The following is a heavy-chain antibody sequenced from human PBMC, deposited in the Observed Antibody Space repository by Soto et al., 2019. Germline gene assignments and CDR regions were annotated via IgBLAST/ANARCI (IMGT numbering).Heavy chain of an antibody. CDR2: ISRSSDYT. J-gene: IGHJ4*02. V-gene: IGHV3-11*06. Sequence: LRLSCAASGFTFSDYYMNWIRQAPGKGLEWVSYISRSSDYTNYADSVKGRFTISRDNAKNSLYLQMSSLRAEDTAVYYCANNDSSGFRNWGQGTLVTVSS. CDR1: GFTFSDYY. D-gene: IGHD6-19*01. CDR3: ANNDSSGFRN.